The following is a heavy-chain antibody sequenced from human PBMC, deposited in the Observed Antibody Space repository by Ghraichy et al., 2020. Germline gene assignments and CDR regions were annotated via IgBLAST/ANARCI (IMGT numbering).Heavy chain of an antibody. CDR1: GGSISSYY. D-gene: IGHD3-16*02. CDR3: SRLRGLGELSLIDY. J-gene: IGHJ4*02. CDR2: ISYSGST. Sequence: SETLSLTCTVSGGSISSYYWSWIRQPPGKGLEWIGYISYSGSTNYNPSLKSRITISVDTSKNQFSLKLSSVTAADTAVYFCSRLRGLGELSLIDYWGQGTLVTVSS. V-gene: IGHV4-59*08.